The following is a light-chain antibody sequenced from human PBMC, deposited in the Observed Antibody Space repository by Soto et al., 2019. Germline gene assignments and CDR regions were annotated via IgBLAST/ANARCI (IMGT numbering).Light chain of an antibody. Sequence: QSVLTQPASVSGSPGQSITITCTGTSSDIYAYNYVSWYQQHPGKAPKVVISGVNIRPSGVSSRFSGSKSGNTASLTISGLQAEDEAEYFCSSYAGSDTFVFGTGTKVTVL. CDR2: GVN. CDR3: SSYAGSDTFV. CDR1: SSDIYAYNY. V-gene: IGLV2-14*01. J-gene: IGLJ1*01.